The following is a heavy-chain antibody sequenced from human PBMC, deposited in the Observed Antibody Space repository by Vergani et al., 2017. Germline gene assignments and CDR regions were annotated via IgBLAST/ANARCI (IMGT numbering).Heavy chain of an antibody. Sequence: QVQLQQWGAGLLKPSETLSLTCAVYGGSFSGYYWGWIRQPPGTGLEWIGSLYYSESTYYNPSVKSTVTISVDTSKNQFSLKLSSVTAADTAVYYWARHRYALNYVDAWGHGTLVTVSS. V-gene: IGHV4-34*01. CDR1: GGSFSGYY. CDR3: ARHRYALNYVDA. J-gene: IGHJ4*01. CDR2: LYYSEST. D-gene: IGHD1-1*01.